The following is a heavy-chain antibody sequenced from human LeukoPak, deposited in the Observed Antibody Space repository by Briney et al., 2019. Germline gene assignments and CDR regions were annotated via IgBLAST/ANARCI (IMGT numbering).Heavy chain of an antibody. J-gene: IGHJ4*02. CDR2: INPNSGGT. Sequence: ASVKVSCKASGYTFTGYYMHWVRQAPGQGLEWMGRINPNSGGTNYAQKFQGRVTMTRDTSISTAYMELSRPRSDDTAVYYCARGGDGYNIYPPHYWGQGTLVTVSS. V-gene: IGHV1-2*06. CDR1: GYTFTGYY. D-gene: IGHD5-24*01. CDR3: ARGGDGYNIYPPHY.